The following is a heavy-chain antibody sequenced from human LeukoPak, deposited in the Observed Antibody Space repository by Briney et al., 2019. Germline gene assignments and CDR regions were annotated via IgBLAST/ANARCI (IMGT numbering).Heavy chain of an antibody. Sequence: GGSLRLSCAASGFPFRDYYMTWIRQAPGKGLEWISYISRGGDNLYYADSVEGRFTISRDNAKNSLFLQMNSLRADDTAVYYCAREVVIFPDYYYYGMDVWGPGTTVTVSS. J-gene: IGHJ6*02. D-gene: IGHD3-9*01. CDR1: GFPFRDYY. V-gene: IGHV3-11*01. CDR3: AREVVIFPDYYYYGMDV. CDR2: ISRGGDNL.